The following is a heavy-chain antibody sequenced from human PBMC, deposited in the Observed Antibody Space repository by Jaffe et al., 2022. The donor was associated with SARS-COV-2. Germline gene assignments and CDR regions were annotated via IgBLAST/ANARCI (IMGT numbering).Heavy chain of an antibody. J-gene: IGHJ4*02. Sequence: QVQLVESGGGVVQPGRSLRLSCAASGFTFSSYGMHWVRQAPGKGLEWVAVIWYDGSNKYYADSVKGRFTISRDNSKNTLYLQMNSLRVEDTAMYYCARDRVAAYFEYWGQGTLVTVSS. CDR1: GFTFSSYG. V-gene: IGHV3-33*01. CDR2: IWYDGSNK. D-gene: IGHD6-19*01. CDR3: ARDRVAAYFEY.